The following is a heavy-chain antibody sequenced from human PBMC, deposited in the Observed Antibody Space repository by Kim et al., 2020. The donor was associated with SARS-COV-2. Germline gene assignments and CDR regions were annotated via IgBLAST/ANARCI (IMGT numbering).Heavy chain of an antibody. Sequence: SQTLSLTCAIYGDSVSSNSAAWNWIRQSPSRGLEWLGRTYYRSKWYSEYAVSVKSRIIINADASKNQFSLQLNSVTPEDTAVYFCASGGTSGGTGGFDYWGQGTLLTVSS. CDR2: TYYRSKWYS. V-gene: IGHV6-1*01. CDR3: ASGGTSGGTGGFDY. J-gene: IGHJ4*02. CDR1: GDSVSSNSAA. D-gene: IGHD2-15*01.